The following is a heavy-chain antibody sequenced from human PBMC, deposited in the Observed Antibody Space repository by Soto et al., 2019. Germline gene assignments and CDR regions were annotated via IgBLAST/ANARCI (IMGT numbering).Heavy chain of an antibody. D-gene: IGHD5-18*01. CDR2: ISYDGTST. CDR1: GFTLSDCG. Sequence: PGGSLRLSCAASGFTLSDCGMYWVRQAPGKGLEWVAVISYDGTSTYYPDSVKGRFTVSRDTSENTLYLQMNSLRPEDTAVYYCAKRRDRWLQPHYFYGMDVWGQGTTVTVSS. V-gene: IGHV3-30*18. J-gene: IGHJ6*02. CDR3: AKRRDRWLQPHYFYGMDV.